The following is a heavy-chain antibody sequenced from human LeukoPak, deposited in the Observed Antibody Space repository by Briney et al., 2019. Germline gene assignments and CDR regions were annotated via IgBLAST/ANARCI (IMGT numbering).Heavy chain of an antibody. D-gene: IGHD3-10*01. J-gene: IGHJ3*02. Sequence: GGSLRLSCAASGFTFSSYSMNWVRQAPGQGLEWVSSISSSTSYIYYADSVKGRFTISRDNAKNSVYLQMNSLRAEDTAVYYCARDHYYGSGSYRDHDAFDIWGQGTMVTVSS. CDR3: ARDHYYGSGSYRDHDAFDI. CDR2: ISSSTSYI. CDR1: GFTFSSYS. V-gene: IGHV3-21*01.